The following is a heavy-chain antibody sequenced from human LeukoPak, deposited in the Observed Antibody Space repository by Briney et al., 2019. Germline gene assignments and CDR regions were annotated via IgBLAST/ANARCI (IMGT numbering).Heavy chain of an antibody. V-gene: IGHV3-11*04. J-gene: IGHJ4*02. Sequence: GGSLRLSCAASGFTFSDYYMSWIRQAPGKGLEWVSYISSSGSTIYYADSVKGRFTISRDNSKNTLYLQMNSLRAEDTAVYYCAKSRSDVVDYWGQGTLVTVSS. CDR2: ISSSGSTI. CDR1: GFTFSDYY. CDR3: AKSRSDVVDY. D-gene: IGHD3-3*01.